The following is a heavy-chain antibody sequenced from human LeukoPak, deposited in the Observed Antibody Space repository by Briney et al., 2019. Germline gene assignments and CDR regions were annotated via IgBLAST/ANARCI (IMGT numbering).Heavy chain of an antibody. Sequence: PGGSLRLSCAASGFTFSNAWMSWVRQAPGKGLEWVGRIKSKTDGGTTDYAAPVKGRFTISRDDSKNTLYLQMNSLKTEDTAVYYCTTRLLYELYYFDYWGQGTLVTVSS. CDR2: IKSKTDGGTT. J-gene: IGHJ4*02. CDR3: TTRLLYELYYFDY. D-gene: IGHD2-2*02. CDR1: GFTFSNAW. V-gene: IGHV3-15*01.